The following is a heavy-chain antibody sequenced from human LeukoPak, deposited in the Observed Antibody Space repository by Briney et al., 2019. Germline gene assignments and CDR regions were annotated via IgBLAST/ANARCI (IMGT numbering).Heavy chain of an antibody. CDR2: INHSGST. CDR1: GGSFSGYY. V-gene: IGHV4-34*01. Sequence: SETLSLTCAVYGGSFSGYYWSWIRQPPGKGLEWIGEINHSGSTNYNPSLKSRVTISVDTPKNQFSLKLSSVTAADTAVYYCARMYYDFWSGYPSLDAFDIWGQGTMVTVSS. D-gene: IGHD3-3*01. CDR3: ARMYYDFWSGYPSLDAFDI. J-gene: IGHJ3*02.